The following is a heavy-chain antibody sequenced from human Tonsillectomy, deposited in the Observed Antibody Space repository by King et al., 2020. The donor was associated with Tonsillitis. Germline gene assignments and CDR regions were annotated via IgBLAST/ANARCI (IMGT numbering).Heavy chain of an antibody. J-gene: IGHJ3*02. CDR1: GFTFSSYE. V-gene: IGHV3-48*03. Sequence: VQLVESGGGLVQPGGSLRLSCAASGFTFSSYEMNWVRQAPGKGLEWVSYISSSGSTIYYADSVKGRFTISRDNPKNSLYLKMNTLRAEDTAVYYCARDQSSRTLDAFDIWGQGTMVTVSS. CDR2: ISSSGSTI. CDR3: ARDQSSRTLDAFDI.